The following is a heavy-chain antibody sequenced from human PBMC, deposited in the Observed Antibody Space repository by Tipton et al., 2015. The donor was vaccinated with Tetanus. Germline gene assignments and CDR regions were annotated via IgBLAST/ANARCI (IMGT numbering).Heavy chain of an antibody. V-gene: IGHV3-73*01. J-gene: IGHJ4*02. CDR2: IRSRAQNYAT. CDR3: ICLGEFNRGY. CDR1: GVTFRDSA. D-gene: IGHD1-26*01. Sequence: GSLRLSCAASGVTFRDSAVHWVRQASGRGLEWVGYIRSRAQNYATFYAASVGGRFRFSRDDSNNLAFLQMDNLQNEGTAFYFCICLGEFNRGYWGQGTLVTVSS.